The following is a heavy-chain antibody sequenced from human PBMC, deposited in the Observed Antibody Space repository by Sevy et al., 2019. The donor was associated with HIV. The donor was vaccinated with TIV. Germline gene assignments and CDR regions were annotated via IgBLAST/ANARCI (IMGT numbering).Heavy chain of an antibody. CDR1: GFTFSSYD. CDR2: IGIAGDT. J-gene: IGHJ5*02. D-gene: IGHD3-10*01. Sequence: GGSLRLSCAASGFTFSSYDMHWVRQVTGQGLEWVSGIGIAGDTYYPGSVKGRFTISRENARNSLKLQMNSVRAGDTVVYYCVRGNNLGELGYWFDPWGQGTLVTVSS. CDR3: VRGNNLGELGYWFDP. V-gene: IGHV3-13*01.